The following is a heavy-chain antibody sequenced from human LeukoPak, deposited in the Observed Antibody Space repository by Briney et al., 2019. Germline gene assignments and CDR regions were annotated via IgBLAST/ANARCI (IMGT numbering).Heavy chain of an antibody. D-gene: IGHD6-6*01. CDR2: IYYSGST. J-gene: IGHJ4*02. V-gene: IGHV4-31*03. CDR1: GGSISSGGYY. Sequence: SQTLSLTCTVSGGSISSGGYYWSWIRQHPGKGLEWIGYIYYSGSTYYNPSLKSRVTISVDTSKNQFSLKLSSVTAADTAVYYCASGEYSSLWVLFDYWGQGTLVTVSS. CDR3: ASGEYSSLWVLFDY.